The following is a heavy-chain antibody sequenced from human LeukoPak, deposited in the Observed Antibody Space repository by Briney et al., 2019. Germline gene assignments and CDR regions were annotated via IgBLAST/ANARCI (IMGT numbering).Heavy chain of an antibody. V-gene: IGHV3-30*02. D-gene: IGHD1-14*01. Sequence: GGSLRLSCAASGFTFSSYEMNWVRQAPGKGLEWVAFIRYDGSNTYYADSVKGRFTISRDNSKNTLYLQMNSLRAEDTAVYYCAKVTRADAFDIWGQGTMVTVSS. CDR3: AKVTRADAFDI. CDR2: IRYDGSNT. J-gene: IGHJ3*02. CDR1: GFTFSSYE.